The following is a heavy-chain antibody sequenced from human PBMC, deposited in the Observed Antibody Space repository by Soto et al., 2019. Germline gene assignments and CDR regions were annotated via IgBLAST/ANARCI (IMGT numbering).Heavy chain of an antibody. CDR2: IYYSGST. CDR1: CGSISGGSYY. D-gene: IGHD3-9*01. Sequence: SETLSLTCSVFCGSISGGSYYRSFIRQPPGKGLEWIGYIYYSGSTNYNPSLKSRVTISVDTSKNQFSLKLSSVTAADTAVYYCARSSLRYFDWLFNWGQGTLVTVSS. V-gene: IGHV4-61*01. J-gene: IGHJ4*02. CDR3: ARSSLRYFDWLFN.